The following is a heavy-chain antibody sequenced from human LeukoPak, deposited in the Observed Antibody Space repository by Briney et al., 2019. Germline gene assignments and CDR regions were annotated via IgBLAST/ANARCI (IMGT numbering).Heavy chain of an antibody. Sequence: PGGSLRLSCAASGFTVSSNYMSRVRQAPGKGLEWVSVIYSGGSTYYADSVKGRFTLSRDNSKNTLYLQMNSLRAEDTAVYYCARVAGLLFDYWGQGTLVTVSS. CDR2: IYSGGST. CDR3: ARVAGLLFDY. V-gene: IGHV3-53*01. D-gene: IGHD6-19*01. CDR1: GFTVSSNY. J-gene: IGHJ4*02.